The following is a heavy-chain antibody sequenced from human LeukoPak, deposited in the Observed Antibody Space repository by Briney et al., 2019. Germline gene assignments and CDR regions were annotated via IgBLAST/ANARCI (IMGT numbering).Heavy chain of an antibody. V-gene: IGHV3-13*01. J-gene: IGHJ4*02. D-gene: IGHD6-19*01. Sequence: GGSLRLSCAASGFTLSSYDMHWVRQATGKGLEWVSAIGTAGDTYYPGSVKGRFTISRENAKNSLYLQMNSLRAGDTAVYYCARGHSSGWYEERVLDYWGQGTLVTVSS. CDR3: ARGHSSGWYEERVLDY. CDR2: IGTAGDT. CDR1: GFTLSSYD.